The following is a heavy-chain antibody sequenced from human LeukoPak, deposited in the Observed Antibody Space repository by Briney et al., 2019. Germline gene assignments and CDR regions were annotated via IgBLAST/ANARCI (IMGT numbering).Heavy chain of an antibody. J-gene: IGHJ5*02. CDR2: VKQDGSEK. CDR3: ARRYSSSWSGFDP. D-gene: IGHD6-13*01. CDR1: GFTFSNAW. Sequence: GGSLRLSCAASGFTFSNAWMSWVRQAPGKGLEWVANVKQDGSEKYYVDSVKGRFTISRDNAKNSLYLQMNSLRAEDTAVYYCARRYSSSWSGFDPWGQGTLVTVSS. V-gene: IGHV3-7*04.